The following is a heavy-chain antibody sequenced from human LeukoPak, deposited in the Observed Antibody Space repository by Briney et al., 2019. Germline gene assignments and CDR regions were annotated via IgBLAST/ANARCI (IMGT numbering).Heavy chain of an antibody. CDR1: GFTFSSYA. V-gene: IGHV3-30*04. CDR3: ASLMLGYCSGGSCYSDAFDI. Sequence: GSLRLSCAASGFTFSSYAMHWVRQAPGKGLEWVAVISYDGSNKYYADSVKGRFTISRDNSKNTLYLQMNSLRAEDTAVYYCASLMLGYCSGGSCYSDAFDIWGLGTMVTVSS. D-gene: IGHD2-15*01. CDR2: ISYDGSNK. J-gene: IGHJ3*02.